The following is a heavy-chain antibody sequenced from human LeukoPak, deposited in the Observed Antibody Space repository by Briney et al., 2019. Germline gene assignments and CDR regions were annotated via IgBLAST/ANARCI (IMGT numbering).Heavy chain of an antibody. V-gene: IGHV1-2*04. CDR1: GYTFTGYY. Sequence: ASVKVSCKASGYTFTGYYMHWVRQAPGQGLEWMGWINPNSGGTNYAQKFQGWVTMTRDTSISTAYMELSRLRSDDTAVYYCAREMGGGYSGYPKAYYFDYWGQGTLVTVSS. CDR2: INPNSGGT. CDR3: AREMGGGYSGYPKAYYFDY. D-gene: IGHD5-12*01. J-gene: IGHJ4*02.